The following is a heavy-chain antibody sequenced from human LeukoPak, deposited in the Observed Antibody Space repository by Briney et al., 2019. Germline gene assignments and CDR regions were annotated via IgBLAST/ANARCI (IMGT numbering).Heavy chain of an antibody. CDR3: ARDLITMVRGVIIYYGMDV. V-gene: IGHV3-30*04. Sequence: PGGSLRLSCAASGFTFSSYAMHWVRQAPVKGLEWVAVISYDGSNKYYADSVKGRFTISRDNSKNTLYLQMNSLRAEDTAVYYCARDLITMVRGVIIYYGMDVWGKGTTVTVSS. CDR1: GFTFSSYA. CDR2: ISYDGSNK. D-gene: IGHD3-10*01. J-gene: IGHJ6*04.